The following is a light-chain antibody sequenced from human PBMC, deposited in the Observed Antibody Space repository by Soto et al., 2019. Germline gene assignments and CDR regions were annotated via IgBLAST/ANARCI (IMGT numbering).Light chain of an antibody. V-gene: IGKV3-15*01. CDR2: GAF. CDR1: QSVSSN. CDR3: QQDSNWPKT. Sequence: EIVMTQSPATLSLSPGERARVTCWASQSVSSNYLAWYQQKPGQAPRLLIFGAFTRAAGVPARFSGSGSGTEFTLTISSLQSEDSAVYFCQQDSNWPKTVGQGTKVDIK. J-gene: IGKJ1*01.